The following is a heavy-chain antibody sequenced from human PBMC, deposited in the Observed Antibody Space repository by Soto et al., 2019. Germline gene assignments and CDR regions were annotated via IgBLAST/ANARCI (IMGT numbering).Heavy chain of an antibody. V-gene: IGHV4-31*03. CDR3: XRGKWLRFPIDY. CDR1: GGSISSGGYY. CDR2: IYYSGST. J-gene: IGHJ4*02. D-gene: IGHD5-12*01. Sequence: QVQLQESGPGLVKPSQTLSLTCTVSGGSISSGGYYWSWIRQHPGKGLEWIGYIYYSGSTYYNPSLKSRVTISVDTSKNQFSLKXXSVTAAXXAVYYXXRGKWLRFPIDYWGQGTLVTVSS.